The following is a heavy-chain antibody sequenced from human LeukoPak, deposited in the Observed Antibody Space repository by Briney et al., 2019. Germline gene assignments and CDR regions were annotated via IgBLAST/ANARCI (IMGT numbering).Heavy chain of an antibody. J-gene: IGHJ4*02. CDR1: GYTFTGYY. CDR3: ARTDGSGSCDY. CDR2: INPNSDAT. D-gene: IGHD3-10*01. V-gene: IGHV1-2*02. Sequence: GASVKVSCKASGYTFTGYYMHWVRQAPGQGLEWMGWINPNSDATNYAQKFQGRVSMTRDTSISTAYMELSRLRSDDTAVYYCARTDGSGSCDYWGQGTLVTVSS.